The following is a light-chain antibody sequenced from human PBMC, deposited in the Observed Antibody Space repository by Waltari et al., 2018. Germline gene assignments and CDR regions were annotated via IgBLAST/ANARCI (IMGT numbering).Light chain of an antibody. CDR2: QND. CDR3: SSWGNSLNGPV. CDR1: RSNIGNNY. Sequence: QSVLTQPPSVSGTPGQRVTISCSGRRSNIGNNYVHWYQQLPGAAPKLLIYQNDNRPSCVPDRFSGSKSGTSASLAISWLRSDDEAHYYCSSWGNSLNGPVFGGGTQLTVL. V-gene: IGLV1-47*01. J-gene: IGLJ7*01.